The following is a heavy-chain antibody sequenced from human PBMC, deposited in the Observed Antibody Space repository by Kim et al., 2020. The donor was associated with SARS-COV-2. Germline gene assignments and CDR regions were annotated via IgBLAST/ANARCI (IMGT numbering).Heavy chain of an antibody. V-gene: IGHV4-31*02. CDR3: ARGITIFGVVTNGMDV. J-gene: IGHJ6*02. Sequence: LKSRVTISVDTSKTQFSLKLSSVTAADTAVYYCARGITIFGVVTNGMDVWGQGTTVTVSS. D-gene: IGHD3-3*01.